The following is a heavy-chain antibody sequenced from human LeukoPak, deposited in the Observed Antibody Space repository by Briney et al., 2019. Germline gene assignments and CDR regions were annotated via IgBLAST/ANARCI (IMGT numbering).Heavy chain of an antibody. Sequence: ASVKVSCKASGYTFNSYGTNWVRHAPGQGLERRGWISVYNGQTNYAHKFQGRVTMTTDTSTRTVYMELRSLRSDDTAVYYCARDSGWELQHFYFDHWGQGTLVTVSA. D-gene: IGHD1-26*01. V-gene: IGHV1-18*01. CDR2: ISVYNGQT. CDR3: ARDSGWELQHFYFDH. CDR1: GYTFNSYG. J-gene: IGHJ4*02.